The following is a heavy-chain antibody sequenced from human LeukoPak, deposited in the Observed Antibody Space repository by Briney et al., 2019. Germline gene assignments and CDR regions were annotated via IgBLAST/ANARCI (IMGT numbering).Heavy chain of an antibody. Sequence: ASVKVSCKASGGTFSSYAIIWVRQAPGQGLEWMGRIIPILGIANYAQKFQGRVTITADKSTSTAYMELSSLRSEDTAVYYCAREMTNIVVVPAAPPIDYYYGMDVWGQGTTVTVSS. J-gene: IGHJ6*02. CDR1: GGTFSSYA. CDR2: IIPILGIA. D-gene: IGHD2-2*01. CDR3: AREMTNIVVVPAAPPIDYYYGMDV. V-gene: IGHV1-69*04.